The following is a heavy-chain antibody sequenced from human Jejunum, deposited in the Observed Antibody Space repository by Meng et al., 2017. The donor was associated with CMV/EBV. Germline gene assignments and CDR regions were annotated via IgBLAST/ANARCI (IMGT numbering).Heavy chain of an antibody. J-gene: IGHJ4*02. CDR1: GFPFSSYA. Sequence: GFPFSSYAMGWVRQAPGKGLEWVSVIGDSGGFTASTDSAKGRFTISRDNSKNTLYLQMNSLRAEDTAVYYCVRYYHGSGTYHAFDYWGQGTLVTVSS. CDR2: IGDSGGFT. CDR3: VRYYHGSGTYHAFDY. D-gene: IGHD3-10*01. V-gene: IGHV3-23*01.